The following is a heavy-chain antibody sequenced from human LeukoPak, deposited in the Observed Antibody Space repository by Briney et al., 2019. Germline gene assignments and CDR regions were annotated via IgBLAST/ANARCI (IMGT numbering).Heavy chain of an antibody. Sequence: PGGSLRLSXAASEFTFDDYGMSWVRQAPGKGVEWVSGINWNGGSTGYADSVKGRFTISRDNAKNSLYLQMNSLRAEDTALYYCARERIRYYGSGSYNAFDIWGQGTRVTVSS. D-gene: IGHD3-10*01. CDR1: EFTFDDYG. CDR2: INWNGGST. V-gene: IGHV3-20*04. CDR3: ARERIRYYGSGSYNAFDI. J-gene: IGHJ3*02.